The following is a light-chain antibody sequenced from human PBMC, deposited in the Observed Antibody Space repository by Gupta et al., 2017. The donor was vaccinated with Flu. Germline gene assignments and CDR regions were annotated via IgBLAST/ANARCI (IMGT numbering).Light chain of an antibody. V-gene: IGLV3-1*01. Sequence: SYELTQPPSGSVSPGQTASITCSGDKLGDKYACWYQRSQASPLCWSSIKIASGPQGSPERFSGSNSGNTATLTISGTQAMDEADYYCQAWDSSTHVVFGGGTKLTVL. CDR1: KLGDKY. CDR2: KIA. CDR3: QAWDSSTHVV. J-gene: IGLJ2*01.